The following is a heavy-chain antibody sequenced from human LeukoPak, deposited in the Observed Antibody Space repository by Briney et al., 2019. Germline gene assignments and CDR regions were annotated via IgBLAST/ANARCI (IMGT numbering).Heavy chain of an antibody. CDR1: GGTFSSYA. J-gene: IGHJ4*02. V-gene: IGHV1-69*04. CDR2: IIPILGIA. Sequence: SVKVSCKASGGTFSSYAISWVRQAPGQGLEWMGRIIPILGIANYAQKFQGRVTITADKSTSTAYMELSSLRSEDTAVYYCASSHITIFGVVIRPPLDYWGQGTLVTVSS. CDR3: ASSHITIFGVVIRPPLDY. D-gene: IGHD3-3*01.